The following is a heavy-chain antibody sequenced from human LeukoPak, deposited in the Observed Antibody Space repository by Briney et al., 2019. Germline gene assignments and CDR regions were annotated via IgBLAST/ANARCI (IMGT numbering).Heavy chain of an antibody. Sequence: GGSLRLSCAASGFMFSSYWMSWVRQAPGKGLEWVANIKQDGSEKYYVDSVKGRFTISRDNAKNSLYLQMNSLRAEDTAVYYCARGFNGGAFDIWGQGTMVTVSS. J-gene: IGHJ3*02. CDR2: IKQDGSEK. CDR1: GFMFSSYW. V-gene: IGHV3-7*01. CDR3: ARGFNGGAFDI. D-gene: IGHD2-8*01.